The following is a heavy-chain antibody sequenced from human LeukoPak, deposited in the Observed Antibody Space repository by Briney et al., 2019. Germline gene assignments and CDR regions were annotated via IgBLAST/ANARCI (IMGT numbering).Heavy chain of an antibody. V-gene: IGHV3-48*02. CDR2: ISGGSSTI. CDR1: GFTFSTYS. J-gene: IGHJ5*02. Sequence: PGGSLRLSCAASGFTFSTYSMNWVRQAPGKGLEWVSYISGGSSTIHYADSVKGRFTISRDNAKTSLFLQMNSLRDKDTAVYYCARDPGSGWWGGFDLWGQGTLVTVSS. D-gene: IGHD6-19*01. CDR3: ARDPGSGWWGGFDL.